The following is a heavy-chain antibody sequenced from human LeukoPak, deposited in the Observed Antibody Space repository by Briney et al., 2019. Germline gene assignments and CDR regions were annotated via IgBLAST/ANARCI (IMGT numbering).Heavy chain of an antibody. Sequence: QPGGSLRLSCAASGFTFSSYWMSWVRQAPGKGLEWVANIKQDGSEKYYVDSVKGRFTISRGNAKNSLYLQMNSLRAEDTAVYYCAAVGYRGSFDYWGQGTLVTVSS. V-gene: IGHV3-7*01. CDR1: GFTFSSYW. CDR2: IKQDGSEK. CDR3: AAVGYRGSFDY. D-gene: IGHD2-8*01. J-gene: IGHJ4*02.